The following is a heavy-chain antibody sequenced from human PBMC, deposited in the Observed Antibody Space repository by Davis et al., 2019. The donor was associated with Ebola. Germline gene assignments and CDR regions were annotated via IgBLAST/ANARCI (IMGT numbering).Heavy chain of an antibody. CDR3: AKDLNWD. V-gene: IGHV3-48*01. CDR2: IDSRTSSL. D-gene: IGHD7-27*01. J-gene: IGHJ4*02. CDR1: GFTFSSYS. Sequence: GESLKISCAASGFTFSSYSMNWVRQAPGRGPQWIAHIDSRTSSLHYADSVKGRFTISRDNSKNTLYLQMNSLRAEDTAVYYCAKDLNWDWGQGTLVTVSS.